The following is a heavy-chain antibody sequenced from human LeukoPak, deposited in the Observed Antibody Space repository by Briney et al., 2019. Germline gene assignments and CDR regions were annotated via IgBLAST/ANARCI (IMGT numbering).Heavy chain of an antibody. CDR1: GYSFTSYW. CDR2: IYPGDSDT. CDR3: ARSVSSLPYYYYGMDV. Sequence: GESLKISCKGSGYSFTSYWIGWVRQMPGKGLEWMGIIYPGDSDTRYSPSFQGQVTISADKSISTAYLQWSSLKASDTAMYYCARSVSSLPYYYYGMDVWGQGTTVTVSS. V-gene: IGHV5-51*01. J-gene: IGHJ6*02.